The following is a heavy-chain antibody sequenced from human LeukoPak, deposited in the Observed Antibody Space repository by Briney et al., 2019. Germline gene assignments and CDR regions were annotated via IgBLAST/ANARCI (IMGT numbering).Heavy chain of an antibody. V-gene: IGHV3-30*02. D-gene: IGHD6-19*01. CDR2: IRYDGSDT. Sequence: GGSLRLSCAAPGFTFSNYGMHWVRHAPGKGLEWVAFIRYDGSDTYYGDSVKGRFTIARDNSKNTLYLQMNTLRVDDTALYYCAKGVSSACFDYWGQGTLVTVSS. CDR1: GFTFSNYG. CDR3: AKGVSSACFDY. J-gene: IGHJ4*02.